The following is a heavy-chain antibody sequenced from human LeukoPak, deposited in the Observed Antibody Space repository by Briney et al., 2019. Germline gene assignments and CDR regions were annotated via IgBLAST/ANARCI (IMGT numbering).Heavy chain of an antibody. J-gene: IGHJ4*02. V-gene: IGHV3-23*01. D-gene: IGHD6-19*01. Sequence: PGGSLRLSCAASGFTLCSYAMSWGRPGPGEGLEWGSAISGCGGSTYYADSVKDRFTISRDNSKSTLYLQMNSLRAEDTALYYCAKDRGIAVAGPTTNYFDYWGQGTLVTVSS. CDR1: GFTLCSYA. CDR3: AKDRGIAVAGPTTNYFDY. CDR2: ISGCGGST.